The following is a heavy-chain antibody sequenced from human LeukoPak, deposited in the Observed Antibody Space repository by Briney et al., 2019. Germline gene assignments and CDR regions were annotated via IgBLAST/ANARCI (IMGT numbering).Heavy chain of an antibody. CDR2: IKQDGSKK. V-gene: IGHV3-7*04. CDR1: GFPFSSYW. J-gene: IGHJ4*01. Sequence: GGSLRLSCVASGFPFSSYWMTWVRQAPGKGLEWVANIKQDGSKKSYVDSVKGRFTISRDNAKNSLYLQMNSLRAEDTAIYYCTRVGYIDEGIDYWGQEPWSPSPQ. CDR3: TRVGYIDEGIDY. D-gene: IGHD5-24*01.